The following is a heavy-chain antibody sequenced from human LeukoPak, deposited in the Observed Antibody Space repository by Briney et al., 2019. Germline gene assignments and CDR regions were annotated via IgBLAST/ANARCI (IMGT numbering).Heavy chain of an antibody. CDR3: ASDLPAATT. J-gene: IGHJ5*02. CDR1: GFTFSAYS. CDR2: ISANSDYI. V-gene: IGHV3-21*01. D-gene: IGHD2-2*01. Sequence: GGSLRLSCAASGFTFSAYSMSWVRQAPGKGLEWVSSISANSDYIFYPDSMKGRFTISRDNAQKSLYLQMDSLRAEDTAVYYCASDLPAATTWGQGTLVTVSS.